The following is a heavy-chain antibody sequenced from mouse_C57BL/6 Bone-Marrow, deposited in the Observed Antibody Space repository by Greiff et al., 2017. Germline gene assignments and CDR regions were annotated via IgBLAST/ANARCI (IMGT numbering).Heavy chain of an antibody. Sequence: VMLVESGPGLVQPSQCLSITCTVSGFSLTSYGVHWVRQSPGKGLEWLGVIWSGGSTDYNAAFISRLSISKDNSKCQVFFKMNRLQAYDTAIYYCARHEDENYYAMDDWGQGTSVTVSS. CDR2: IWSGGST. V-gene: IGHV2-2*01. CDR1: GFSLTSYG. J-gene: IGHJ4*01. CDR3: ARHEDENYYAMDD.